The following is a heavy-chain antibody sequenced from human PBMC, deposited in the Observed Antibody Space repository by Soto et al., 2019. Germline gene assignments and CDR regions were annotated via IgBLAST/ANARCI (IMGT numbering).Heavy chain of an antibody. V-gene: IGHV3-15*07. J-gene: IGHJ3*02. CDR2: IKTKAHGGTT. CDR3: TTNDAFDI. Sequence: GGSLRLSCTASGFTFNNAWMNWVRQAPGKGLEWVGRIKTKAHGGTTDYAAPVRGRFTISRDDSKNTLYLHMNSLKTEDTALYYCTTNDAFDIWGQGTMVTVSS. CDR1: GFTFNNAW.